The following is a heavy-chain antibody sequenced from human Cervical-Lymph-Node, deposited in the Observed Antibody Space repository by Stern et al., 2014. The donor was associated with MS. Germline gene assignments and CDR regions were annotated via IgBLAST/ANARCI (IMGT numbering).Heavy chain of an antibody. CDR3: ARGWELDY. D-gene: IGHD1-26*01. CDR1: GYTFTTYG. J-gene: IGHJ4*02. Sequence: VQLLQPGAEVKKPGASVKVSCQASGYTFTTYGISWVRQAPGQGLEWMGWISNYNGNANYAQRLQGRVTMTTDTSTSTAYMELRSLRSDDTAVYYCARGWELDYWGQGTLVTVSS. CDR2: ISNYNGNA. V-gene: IGHV1-18*01.